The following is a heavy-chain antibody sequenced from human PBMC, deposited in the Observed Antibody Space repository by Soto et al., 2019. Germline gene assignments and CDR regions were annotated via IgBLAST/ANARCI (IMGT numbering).Heavy chain of an antibody. CDR2: ISSNGGNT. CDR1: GFTFSTSA. J-gene: IGHJ4*02. D-gene: IGHD3-3*01. V-gene: IGHV3-64*02. CDR3: ARSNHDFWSGYPQGFFDY. Sequence: GSLRLSCAGSGFTFSTSAMHWVRQAPGKGLEYVSAISSNGGNTFYADSVQGRFTISRDNSKNTLYLQVGSLRAEDMAVYYCARSNHDFWSGYPQGFFDYWGQGTLVTVSS.